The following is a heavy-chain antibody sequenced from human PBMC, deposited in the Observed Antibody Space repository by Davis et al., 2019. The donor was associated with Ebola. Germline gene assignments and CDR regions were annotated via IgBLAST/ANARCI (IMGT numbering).Heavy chain of an antibody. CDR3: ARGGRVVVPAAIRAYYYGMDV. V-gene: IGHV3-7*03. CDR1: GFTFSSYW. J-gene: IGHJ6*02. Sequence: GGSLRLSCAASGFTFSSYWMSWVRQAPEKGLEWVATIKADGSAKYYVDSVKGRFTISRDNAKNSLYLQMNSLRAEDTAVYYCARGGRVVVPAAIRAYYYGMDVWGQGTTVTVSS. CDR2: IKADGSAK. D-gene: IGHD2-2*01.